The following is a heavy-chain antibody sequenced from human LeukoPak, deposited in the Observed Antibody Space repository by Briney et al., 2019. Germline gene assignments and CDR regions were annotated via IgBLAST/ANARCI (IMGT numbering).Heavy chain of an antibody. J-gene: IGHJ4*02. CDR1: GGTFSSYA. CDR3: AREFQQLAVDY. V-gene: IGHV1-69*04. Sequence: SVKVSCKASGGTFSSYAISWVRQAPGQGLEWMGRIIPILGIANYAQKFQGRVTITAGKSTSTAYMELSSLRSEDAAVYYCAREFQQLAVDYWGQGTLVTVSS. CDR2: IIPILGIA. D-gene: IGHD6-13*01.